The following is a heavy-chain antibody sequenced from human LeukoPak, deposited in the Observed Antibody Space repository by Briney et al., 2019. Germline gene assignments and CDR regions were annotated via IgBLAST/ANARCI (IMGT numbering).Heavy chain of an antibody. CDR2: IWYDGSNK. Sequence: GRSLRLSCAASGFTFSSYGMHWVRQAPGKGLEWVAFIWYDGSNKYYADSVKGRFTISRDNSKNTLYLQMNSLRAEGTAVYYCAREVVVVAAKFDYWGQGTLVTVSS. V-gene: IGHV3-33*01. CDR1: GFTFSSYG. CDR3: AREVVVVAAKFDY. J-gene: IGHJ4*02. D-gene: IGHD2-15*01.